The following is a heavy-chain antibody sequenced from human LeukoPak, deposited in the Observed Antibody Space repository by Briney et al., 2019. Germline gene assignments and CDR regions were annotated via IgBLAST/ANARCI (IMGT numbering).Heavy chain of an antibody. J-gene: IGHJ4*02. Sequence: ASVKVSCKASGYTFTGYYMHWVRQAPGQGLEWMGRIIPILGIANYAQKFQGRVTITADKSTSTAYMELSSLRSEDTAVYYCARDAGYCSGGSCYWGQGTLVTVSS. V-gene: IGHV1-69*04. D-gene: IGHD2-15*01. CDR1: GYTFTGYY. CDR2: IIPILGIA. CDR3: ARDAGYCSGGSCY.